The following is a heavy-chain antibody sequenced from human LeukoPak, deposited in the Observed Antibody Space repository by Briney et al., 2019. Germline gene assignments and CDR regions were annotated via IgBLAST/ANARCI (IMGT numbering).Heavy chain of an antibody. J-gene: IGHJ6*03. CDR1: GFTFSSYS. V-gene: IGHV3-21*01. CDR3: ARVVTTFDSYYYYYMDV. CDR2: ISSSSSYI. D-gene: IGHD4-17*01. Sequence: GGSLRLSCAASGFTFSSYSMNWVRQAPGKGLEWVSSISSSSSYIYYADSVKGRFTISRDNAKNSLYLQMNSLRAEDTAVYYCARVVTTFDSYYYYYMDVWGKGTTVTVSS.